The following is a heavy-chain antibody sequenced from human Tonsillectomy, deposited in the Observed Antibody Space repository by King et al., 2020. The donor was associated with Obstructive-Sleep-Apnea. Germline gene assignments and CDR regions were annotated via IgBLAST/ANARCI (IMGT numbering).Heavy chain of an antibody. CDR3: AREYYAILTGRSFDY. J-gene: IGHJ4*02. D-gene: IGHD3-9*01. CDR1: GYTFLSYA. CDR2: INAGNGNT. Sequence: VQLVQSGAEVKKPGASVKVSCKASGYTFLSYAMHWVRQAPGQRLEWMGWINAGNGNTKYSQKFQGRVTITRDTSASTAYMELSSLRSEDTAVYYCAREYYAILTGRSFDYWRQGTLVTVSA. V-gene: IGHV1-3*01.